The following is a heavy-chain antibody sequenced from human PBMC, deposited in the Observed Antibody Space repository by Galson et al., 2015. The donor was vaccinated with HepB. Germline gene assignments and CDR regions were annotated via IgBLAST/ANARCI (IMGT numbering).Heavy chain of an antibody. J-gene: IGHJ4*02. CDR3: VRGGHTGFDY. V-gene: IGHV3-13*01. CDR2: IGTAGDK. D-gene: IGHD4-17*01. CDR1: GFAFSTYD. Sequence: SLRLSCAASGFAFSTYDMHWVRQATGKGLEWVSSIGTAGDKYYAGAVKSRFTNSKENAKNSLYLQMNSLRAGDTAVYYCVRGGHTGFDYWGQGTLVTVSS.